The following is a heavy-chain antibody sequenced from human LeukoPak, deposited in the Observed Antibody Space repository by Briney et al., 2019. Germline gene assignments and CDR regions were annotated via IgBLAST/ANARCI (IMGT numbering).Heavy chain of an antibody. CDR1: GYTFTGNF. D-gene: IGHD1-26*01. V-gene: IGHV1-2*02. Sequence: ASVKVSCKASGYTFTGNFIHWVRQAPGQGLEWVGLINPKSGATTYAQRFQGRPTLTRDTSISTAFMELDTLGSDDTAVYYCARGGIEVPAFDIWGRGTMVTVSS. CDR3: ARGGIEVPAFDI. CDR2: INPKSGAT. J-gene: IGHJ3*02.